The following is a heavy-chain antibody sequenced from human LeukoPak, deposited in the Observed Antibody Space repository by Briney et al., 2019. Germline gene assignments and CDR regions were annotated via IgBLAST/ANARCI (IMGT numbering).Heavy chain of an antibody. J-gene: IGHJ6*02. V-gene: IGHV1-69*13. Sequence: SVKVSCKASGGTFSSYAISWVRQAPEQGLEWMGGIIPIFGTANYAQKFQGRVTITADESTSTAYMELSSLRSEDTAVYYCAGTIFGVVISYYGMDVWGQGTMVTVSS. D-gene: IGHD3-3*01. CDR1: GGTFSSYA. CDR2: IIPIFGTA. CDR3: AGTIFGVVISYYGMDV.